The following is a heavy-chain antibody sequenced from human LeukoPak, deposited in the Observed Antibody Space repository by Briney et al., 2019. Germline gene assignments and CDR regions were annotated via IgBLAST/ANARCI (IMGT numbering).Heavy chain of an antibody. CDR2: INENGDIA. CDR3: AKARWEPNFDY. J-gene: IGHJ4*02. Sequence: GGSLRLSCAASGFTFDDYAMHWVRQGPGKSLEWVSLINENGDIAYYGDSVRGRFAVSRDNAKNPLYLQMNSLTTEDTALYYCAKARWEPNFDYWGQGTLVTVSS. V-gene: IGHV3-43*02. CDR1: GFTFDDYA. D-gene: IGHD1-26*01.